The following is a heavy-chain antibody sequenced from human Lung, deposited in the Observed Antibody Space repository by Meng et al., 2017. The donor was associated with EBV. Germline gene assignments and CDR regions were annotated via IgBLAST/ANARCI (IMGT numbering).Heavy chain of an antibody. CDR2: IYHSGST. CDR3: ARVVAGRYNWFDP. J-gene: IGHJ5*02. D-gene: IGHD6-6*01. Sequence: QVHLLKCGPGLVKPSGTLSLTSAVSGGSISSSNWWSWVRPPPGKGLEWIGEIYHSGSTNYNPSLKSRVTISVDTSKNQFSLKLSSVTAADTAVYYCARVVAGRYNWFDPWGQGTLVTVSS. CDR1: GGSISSSNW. V-gene: IGHV4-4*02.